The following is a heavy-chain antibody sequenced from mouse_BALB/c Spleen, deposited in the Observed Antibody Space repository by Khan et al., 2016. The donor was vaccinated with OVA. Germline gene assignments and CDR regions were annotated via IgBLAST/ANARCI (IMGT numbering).Heavy chain of an antibody. CDR1: GYSITSDYA. V-gene: IGHV3-2*02. Sequence: EVELVESGPGLVKPSPSLSLTCTVTGYSITSDYAWNWIRQFPGNKLEWMGHISYTGNTKYNPSLKSRISITPDTSKNPFFLQLNSVTTEDTATYYCARSYGGDFDYWGQGTTLTVSS. CDR3: ARSYGGDFDY. J-gene: IGHJ2*01. CDR2: ISYTGNT. D-gene: IGHD1-1*02.